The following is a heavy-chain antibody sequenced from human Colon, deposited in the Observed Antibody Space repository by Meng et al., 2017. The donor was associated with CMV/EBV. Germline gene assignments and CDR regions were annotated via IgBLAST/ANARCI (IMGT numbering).Heavy chain of an antibody. CDR3: AKLGGWFRMDS. D-gene: IGHD6-19*01. J-gene: IGHJ1*01. CDR1: GFTFSRYT. Sequence: LSLTCAASGFTFSRYTMSWVRQGPGKGLEWVSLVYSDDSSTYYSDSVKGRFTISRDYSKNTLYLQMNSLRAEDTAVYYCAKLGGWFRMDSWGQGTPVTVSS. CDR2: VYSDDSST. V-gene: IGHV3-23*03.